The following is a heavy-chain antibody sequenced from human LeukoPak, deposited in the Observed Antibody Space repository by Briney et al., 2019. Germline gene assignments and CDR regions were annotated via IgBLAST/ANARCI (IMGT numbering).Heavy chain of an antibody. CDR1: GFIFNNYA. CDR2: ISWNSGSI. CDR3: AKDNRRHYTSGPNPDSLH. D-gene: IGHD6-19*01. Sequence: GGSLRLSCAGSGFIFNNYAMHWVRKPPGKGLEWVSGISWNSGSIDYADSVKGRFTISRDNAKNSLYLQMNSLRVEDTAFYYCAKDNRRHYTSGPNPDSLHWGQGALVTVSS. J-gene: IGHJ4*02. V-gene: IGHV3-9*01.